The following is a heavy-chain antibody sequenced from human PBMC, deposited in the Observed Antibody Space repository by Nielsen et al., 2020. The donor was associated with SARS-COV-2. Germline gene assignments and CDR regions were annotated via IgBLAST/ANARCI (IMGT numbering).Heavy chain of an antibody. CDR1: GFTFSNYG. D-gene: IGHD4-17*01. CDR2: IYYDGSNE. CDR3: ARESAYGDYTGGFDY. Sequence: GESLKISCVVSGFTFSNYGMHWVRQAPGKGLEWVALIYYDGSNEHYADSVKGRFTISRDNSRDTLYLQLNSLRAEGTAVYYCARESAYGDYTGGFDYWGQGTLVTVSS. V-gene: IGHV3-33*01. J-gene: IGHJ4*02.